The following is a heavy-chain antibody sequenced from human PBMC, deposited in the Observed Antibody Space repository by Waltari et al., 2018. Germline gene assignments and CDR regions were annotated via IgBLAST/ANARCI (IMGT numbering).Heavy chain of an antibody. Sequence: QVQLQESGPGLVKPSETLSLTCTVSGGSISSYYWSWIRQPAGKGLEWIGRIYTRGGTNYNPSLKSRVTRSVDTSKNQFSLKLSSVTAADTAVYYCARDCVGMVVVAAENWFDPWGQGTLVTVSS. CDR2: IYTRGGT. D-gene: IGHD2-15*01. CDR1: GGSISSYY. V-gene: IGHV4-4*07. CDR3: ARDCVGMVVVAAENWFDP. J-gene: IGHJ5*02.